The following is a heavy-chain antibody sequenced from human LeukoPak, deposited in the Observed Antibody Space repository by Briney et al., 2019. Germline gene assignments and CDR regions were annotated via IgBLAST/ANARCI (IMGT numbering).Heavy chain of an antibody. J-gene: IGHJ4*02. V-gene: IGHV1-18*01. Sequence: ASVKVSCKASGYTFTSYGISWVRQAPGQGLEWMGWISAYNGNTNYAQKLQGRVTMTTDTSTSTAYMELRSLRSDDTAVYYCARGMGDLAYCGSDCYSVSGYWGQGTLVTVSS. D-gene: IGHD2-21*02. CDR2: ISAYNGNT. CDR3: ARGMGDLAYCGSDCYSVSGY. CDR1: GYTFTSYG.